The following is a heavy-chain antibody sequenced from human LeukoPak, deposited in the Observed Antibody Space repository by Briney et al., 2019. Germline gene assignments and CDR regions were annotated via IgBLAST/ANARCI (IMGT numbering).Heavy chain of an antibody. V-gene: IGHV3-9*01. CDR1: GFTFDDYA. CDR2: ISWNSGSI. J-gene: IGHJ3*02. D-gene: IGHD6-13*01. Sequence: GGSLRLSCAASGFTFDDYAMHWVRQAPGKGLEWVSGISWNSGSIGYADSVKGRFTISRDNAKNSLYLQMSSLRAEDTALYYCAKDIPRYSSSWYQAFDIWGQGTMVTVSS. CDR3: AKDIPRYSSSWYQAFDI.